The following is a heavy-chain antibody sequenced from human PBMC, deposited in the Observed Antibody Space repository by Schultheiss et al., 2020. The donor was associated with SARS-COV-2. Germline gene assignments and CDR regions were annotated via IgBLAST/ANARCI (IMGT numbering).Heavy chain of an antibody. Sequence: SATLSLTCTVSADSSASVSSGSRYWSWVRQPPGKKLESIGYIYYNGNTNYSPSLRGRVTISVDTSKTRFSLKLTSLTAADTAIYYCARGNDCVYFFDSWGQGTLVTGSS. CDR2: IYYNGNT. J-gene: IGHJ4*02. D-gene: IGHD1-1*01. V-gene: IGHV4-61*01. CDR3: ARGNDCVYFFDS. CDR1: ADSSASVSSGSRY.